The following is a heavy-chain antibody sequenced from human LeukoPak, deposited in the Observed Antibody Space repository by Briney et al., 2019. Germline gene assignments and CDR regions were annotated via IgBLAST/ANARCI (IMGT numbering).Heavy chain of an antibody. CDR2: ISRSGSNK. CDR3: ARDFGSTTVAPDYFDY. D-gene: IGHD4-17*01. J-gene: IGHJ4*02. CDR1: GFTFSSYE. V-gene: IGHV3-48*03. Sequence: GGSLRLSCAASGFTFSSYEMNWVRQVPGKGLEWVSYISRSGSNKHYADSVKGRFTISRDNAKNSLYLQMNSLRAEDTAVYCCARDFGSTTVAPDYFDYWGQGTLVTVSS.